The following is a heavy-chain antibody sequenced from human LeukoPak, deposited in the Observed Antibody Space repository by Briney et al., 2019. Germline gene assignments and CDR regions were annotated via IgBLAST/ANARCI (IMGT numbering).Heavy chain of an antibody. CDR1: GFTFSDYY. J-gene: IGHJ6*04. CDR2: IKQDGSDK. CDR3: ARALDV. Sequence: GGSLRLSCAASGFTFSDYYMSWIRQAPGKGLEWVATIKQDGSDKYYVDSVKGRFTISRDNAKNSLYLQMNNLRADDTAVYYCARALDVWGKGTTVTVSS. V-gene: IGHV3-7*04.